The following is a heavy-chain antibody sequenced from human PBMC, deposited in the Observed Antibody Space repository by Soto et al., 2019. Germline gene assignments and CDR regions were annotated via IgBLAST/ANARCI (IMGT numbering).Heavy chain of an antibody. CDR1: GYTFTTYG. J-gene: IGHJ5*02. CDR3: ARDREAARPGWFDP. D-gene: IGHD6-6*01. Sequence: QVQLVQSGAEVKKPGASVTVSCKASGYTFTTYGINWVRQAPGQGPEWMGWISAYNGNTNYAQKFQGRVTMTTDTPTSTAYMELRGLRFDDTAVYYCARDREAARPGWFDPWGQGTLVTVSS. V-gene: IGHV1-18*04. CDR2: ISAYNGNT.